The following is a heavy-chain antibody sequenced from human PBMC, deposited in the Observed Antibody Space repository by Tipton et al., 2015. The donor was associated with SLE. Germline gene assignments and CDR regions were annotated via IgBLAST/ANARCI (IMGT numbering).Heavy chain of an antibody. J-gene: IGHJ4*02. CDR1: GFTFSSYS. Sequence: SLRLSCAASGFTFSSYSMHWVRQAPGKGLEWVSSISSSSSYIYYADSVKGRFTISRDNAKNSLYLQMNSLRAEDTAVYYCARVPLPGIAVDGTGYWGQGTLVTVSS. V-gene: IGHV3-21*01. D-gene: IGHD6-19*01. CDR3: ARVPLPGIAVDGTGY. CDR2: ISSSSSYI.